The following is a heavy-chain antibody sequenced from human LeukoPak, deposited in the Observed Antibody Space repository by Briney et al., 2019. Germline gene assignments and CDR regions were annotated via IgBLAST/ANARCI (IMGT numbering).Heavy chain of an antibody. CDR2: IYSGGST. J-gene: IGHJ6*02. D-gene: IGHD6-13*01. Sequence: GGSLRLSCAASGFTVSINYMSWVRQAPGKGLEWVSVIYSGGSTYYADSVKGRFTISRDNSKNTLYLQMNSLRAEDTAVYYCAKEDSSSRKTYYYYGMDVWGQGTTVTVSS. V-gene: IGHV3-66*01. CDR3: AKEDSSSRKTYYYYGMDV. CDR1: GFTVSINY.